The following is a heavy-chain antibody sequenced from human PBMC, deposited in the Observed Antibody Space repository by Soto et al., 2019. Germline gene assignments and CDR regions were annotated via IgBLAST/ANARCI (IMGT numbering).Heavy chain of an antibody. CDR2: ISYDGSNK. D-gene: IGHD2-2*01. CDR1: GFTFSSYG. J-gene: IGHJ5*02. V-gene: IGHV3-30*18. Sequence: GGSLRLSCAASGFTFSSYGMHWVRQAPGKGLEWVAVISYDGSNKYYADSVKGRFTISRDNSKNTLYLQMNSLRAEDTAVYYCAKDGCSSTSCPTPWGQGTLVTVSS. CDR3: AKDGCSSTSCPTP.